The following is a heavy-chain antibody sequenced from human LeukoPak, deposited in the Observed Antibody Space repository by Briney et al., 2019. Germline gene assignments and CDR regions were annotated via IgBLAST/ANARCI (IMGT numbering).Heavy chain of an antibody. Sequence: GASVKVSCKASGGTFSSYAISWVRQAPGQGLEWMGWINPNSGGTNYAQKFQGRVTMTRDTSISTAYMELSRLRSDDTAVYYCARGVGGYSYGYVQYYYYYMDVWGKGTTGTVSS. CDR1: GGTFSSYA. J-gene: IGHJ6*03. CDR3: ARGVGGYSYGYVQYYYYYMDV. CDR2: INPNSGGT. D-gene: IGHD5-18*01. V-gene: IGHV1-2*02.